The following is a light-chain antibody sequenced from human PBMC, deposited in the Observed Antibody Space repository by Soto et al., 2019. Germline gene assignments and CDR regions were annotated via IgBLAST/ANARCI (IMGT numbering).Light chain of an antibody. CDR3: QQYNNWPPWT. CDR1: QSVSSN. Sequence: EIVMTQSPATLSVPPGERATLSCRASQSVSSNLAWYQQKPGQAPRLLIYGASTRATGIPARFSGSGSGTEFTLTISSLQSEDFAVYYCQQYNNWPPWTFGPGTKVDIK. V-gene: IGKV3-15*01. J-gene: IGKJ3*01. CDR2: GAS.